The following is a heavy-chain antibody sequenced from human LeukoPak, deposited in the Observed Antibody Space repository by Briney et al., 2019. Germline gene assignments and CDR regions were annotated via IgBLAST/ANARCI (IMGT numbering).Heavy chain of an antibody. Sequence: SVKVSCNASGGTFSSYAIRWLRQETAQELELMGGIIPIFGTANYAQKVQGRVTSTTDESTSTAYMELSSLRSEDTAVYYCAAPRSHYDILSLGDYYYYMDVWGKGTTVTVSS. CDR3: AAPRSHYDILSLGDYYYYMDV. D-gene: IGHD3-9*01. CDR1: GGTFSSYA. J-gene: IGHJ6*03. CDR2: IIPIFGTA. V-gene: IGHV1-69*05.